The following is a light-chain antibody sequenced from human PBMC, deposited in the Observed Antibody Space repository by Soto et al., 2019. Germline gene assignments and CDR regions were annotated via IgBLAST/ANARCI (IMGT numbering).Light chain of an antibody. J-gene: IGLJ1*01. CDR2: EVS. CDR1: SSDVGSYDY. CDR3: CSYATSSTFV. V-gene: IGLV2-14*01. Sequence: QSVLTQTASVSASPGQSVTISCTGTSSDVGSYDYVSWYQHHAGKAPKLMIYEVSIRPSGVSNRFSASKSGNTASLTISGLQAEDEADYYCCSYATSSTFVFGTGTKVTVL.